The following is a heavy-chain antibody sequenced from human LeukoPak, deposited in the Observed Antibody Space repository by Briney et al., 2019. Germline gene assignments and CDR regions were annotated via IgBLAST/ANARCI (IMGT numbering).Heavy chain of an antibody. CDR1: GGSFSGYY. CDR2: INHSGST. V-gene: IGHV4-34*01. CDR3: ARAVVGFYSSSLDY. J-gene: IGHJ4*02. D-gene: IGHD6-13*01. Sequence: PSETLSLTCAVYGGSFSGYYWSWIRQPPGKGLEWIREINHSGSTNYNPSLKSRVTISVDTSKNQSSLKLSSVTAADTAVYYCARAVVGFYSSSLDYWGQGTLATVSS.